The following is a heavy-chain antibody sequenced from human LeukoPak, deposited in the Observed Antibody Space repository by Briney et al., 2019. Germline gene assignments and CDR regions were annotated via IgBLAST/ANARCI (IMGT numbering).Heavy chain of an antibody. CDR3: ARSYYDFWSGYYGGWFDP. J-gene: IGHJ5*02. CDR2: VYHTGTT. Sequence: SETLSLTCTVSGGSISSYYWSWIRQPPGKGLEWIGHVYHTGTTNYNPSLESRIAMSLDTSKNQFSLNVTSVTAADTAVYYCARSYYDFWSGYYGGWFDPWGQGTLVTVSS. D-gene: IGHD3-3*01. V-gene: IGHV4-59*08. CDR1: GGSISSYY.